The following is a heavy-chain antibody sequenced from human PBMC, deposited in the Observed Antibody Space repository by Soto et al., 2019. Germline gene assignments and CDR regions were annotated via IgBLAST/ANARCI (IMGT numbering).Heavy chain of an antibody. D-gene: IGHD3-16*01. Sequence: GGSLRLSCVASGFPFSSYAMSWVRQTPGKGLEWVSGISGSGGRTYYAHSVKGRFTISRDNSNNTLSLQMHILRVEDTAVYFCAKGGYYSLFDIWGQGTVVTVSS. J-gene: IGHJ3*02. CDR2: ISGSGGRT. CDR3: AKGGYYSLFDI. CDR1: GFPFSSYA. V-gene: IGHV3-23*01.